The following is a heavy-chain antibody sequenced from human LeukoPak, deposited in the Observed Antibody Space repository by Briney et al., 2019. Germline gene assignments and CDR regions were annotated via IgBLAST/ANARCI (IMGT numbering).Heavy chain of an antibody. CDR3: ARGWGSSRGRLDS. CDR1: SGSIARYY. V-gene: IGHV4-59*01. CDR2: IFASGTS. Sequence: PSETLSLTCSLSSGSIARYYWTWVRQTPRKGLEWIGYIFASGTSEYNPSLKSRVTIALDMSRNQFSLKMTSVTAADTAVYFCARGWGSSRGRLDSWGQGTLVTVS. J-gene: IGHJ4*02. D-gene: IGHD3-16*02.